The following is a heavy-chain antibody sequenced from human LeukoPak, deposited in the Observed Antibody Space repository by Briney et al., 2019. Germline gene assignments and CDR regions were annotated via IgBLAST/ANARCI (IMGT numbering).Heavy chain of an antibody. Sequence: GGSLRLSCAASEFTFNSFAMNWVRQAPGKGLEWVSGISGSDGTSHYADFVKGRFTISRDNSKNTLYLQMNSLRAEDTAAYYCAKSLGVGGYTRYKGFDQWGQGTLVVVSS. D-gene: IGHD3-16*02. CDR3: AKSLGVGGYTRYKGFDQ. CDR2: ISGSDGTS. CDR1: EFTFNSFA. J-gene: IGHJ4*02. V-gene: IGHV3-23*01.